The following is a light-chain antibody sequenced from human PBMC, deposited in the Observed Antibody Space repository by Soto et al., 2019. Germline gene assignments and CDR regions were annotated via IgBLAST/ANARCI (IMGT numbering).Light chain of an antibody. CDR3: QHYSTWLWT. J-gene: IGKJ1*01. V-gene: IGKV3-15*01. CDR2: GAS. CDR1: QSVDSK. Sequence: EIVMTQSPATLSVSPGERATLSCRASQSVDSKLDWYQQKPGQGPRLLIYGASSRATGIPARFSGSGSGTEFTLTISSLQSEDFAVYYCQHYSTWLWTFGQGTKVEIK.